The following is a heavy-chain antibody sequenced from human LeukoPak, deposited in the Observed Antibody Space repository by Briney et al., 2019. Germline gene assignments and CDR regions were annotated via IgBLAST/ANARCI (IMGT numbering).Heavy chain of an antibody. D-gene: IGHD2-21*02. Sequence: PGGSLRLSYAASGFPVSSNYMSWVRQAPGKGLEWVSIIYSGGTSYYADSVKGRFTISRDNSKNTLYLQMNSLRAEDTAVYYCARWGGVTNFDYWGQGTLVTVSS. CDR1: GFPVSSNY. J-gene: IGHJ4*02. CDR3: ARWGGVTNFDY. V-gene: IGHV3-53*01. CDR2: IYSGGTS.